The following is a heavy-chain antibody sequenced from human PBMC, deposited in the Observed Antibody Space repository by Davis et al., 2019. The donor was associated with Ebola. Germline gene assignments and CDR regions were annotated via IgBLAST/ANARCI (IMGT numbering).Heavy chain of an antibody. D-gene: IGHD7-27*01. CDR2: IIPILGIA. J-gene: IGHJ6*02. CDR1: GGTFSSYA. CDR3: ASPRLGGSYYYGMDV. Sequence: AASVKVSCKASGGTFSSYAISWVRQAPGQGLEWMGRIIPILGIANYAQTFQGRVTITADESTSTAYVEVNSLKSEDTAIYYCASPRLGGSYYYGMDVWGQGTTVIVSS. V-gene: IGHV1-69*04.